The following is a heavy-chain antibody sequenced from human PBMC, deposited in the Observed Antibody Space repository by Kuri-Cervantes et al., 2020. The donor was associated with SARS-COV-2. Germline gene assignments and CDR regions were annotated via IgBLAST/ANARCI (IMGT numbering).Heavy chain of an antibody. CDR3: ARDQSGSCYFGYFDY. Sequence: LSLTCAASGFTFSSYSMNWVRQAPGKGLQWVSSISSSSSYIYYADSVKGRFTISRDNAKNSLYPQMNSLRAEDTAVYYCARDQSGSCYFGYFDYWGQGTLVTVSS. D-gene: IGHD1-26*01. CDR1: GFTFSSYS. V-gene: IGHV3-21*01. CDR2: ISSSSSYI. J-gene: IGHJ4*02.